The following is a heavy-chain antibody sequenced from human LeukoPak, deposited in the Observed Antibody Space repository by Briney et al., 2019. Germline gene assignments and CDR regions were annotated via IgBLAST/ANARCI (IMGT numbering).Heavy chain of an antibody. CDR3: ARWNYVDYGRPFDY. D-gene: IGHD4-17*01. Sequence: SETLSLTCTVSGGSISSYYWVWVRQPPGKGLEWIGYIYYSGNTKYNPPLKSRVTISVDTSKNQFSLKLTPATAADTAIYYWARWNYVDYGRPFDYWGQGTLVTVSS. V-gene: IGHV4-59*01. CDR1: GGSISSYY. J-gene: IGHJ4*02. CDR2: IYYSGNT.